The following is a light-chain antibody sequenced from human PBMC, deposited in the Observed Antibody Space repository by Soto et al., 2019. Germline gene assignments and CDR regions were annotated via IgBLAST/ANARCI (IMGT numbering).Light chain of an antibody. J-gene: IGLJ3*02. CDR3: SAYASNSPVV. V-gene: IGLV2-14*01. CDR2: EVY. CDR1: TSVVATYEY. Sequence: QSALTQPASVSGSPGQSITISCTANTSVVATYEYVSWYQQYPGKAPKLMIYEVYSRPSGVPHRFSGSKSGKTASLTISGLQADDEAHYYCSAYASNSPVVFGGGTQLTVL.